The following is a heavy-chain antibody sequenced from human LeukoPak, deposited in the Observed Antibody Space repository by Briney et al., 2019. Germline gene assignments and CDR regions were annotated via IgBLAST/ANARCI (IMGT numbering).Heavy chain of an antibody. CDR2: IYYSGST. D-gene: IGHD3-10*01. Sequence: SETLSLTCTVSGGSISSYYWSWIRQPPGKGLEWIGYIYYSGSTNYNPSLKSRVTIPVDTSKNQFSLKLSSVTAADTAVYYCARGSNHYYGSGSRFDYWGQGTLVTVSS. J-gene: IGHJ4*02. CDR1: GGSISSYY. CDR3: ARGSNHYYGSGSRFDY. V-gene: IGHV4-59*12.